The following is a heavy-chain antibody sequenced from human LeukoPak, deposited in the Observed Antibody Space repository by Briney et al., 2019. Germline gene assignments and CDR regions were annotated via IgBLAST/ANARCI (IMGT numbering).Heavy chain of an antibody. CDR3: ARDLKRGYSSGRYSWGTGSSNDY. V-gene: IGHV1-18*01. J-gene: IGHJ4*02. CDR1: GYTFTSYG. CDR2: ISGYNGNT. D-gene: IGHD6-19*01. Sequence: ASVKVSCKASGYTFTSYGISWVRQAPGQGLERMGWISGYNGNTNYAQQKLQGRVTMTTDTSTSTAYMELRSLRSDDTAVYYCARDLKRGYSSGRYSWGTGSSNDYWGQGTLVTVSS.